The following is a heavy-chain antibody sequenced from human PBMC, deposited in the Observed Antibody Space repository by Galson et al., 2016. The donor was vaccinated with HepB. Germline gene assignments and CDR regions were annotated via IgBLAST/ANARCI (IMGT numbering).Heavy chain of an antibody. Sequence: PALVKPTQTLTLTCTFSGFSLNTRGMGVGWIRQPPGKALEWLALIYWDDDKRYNPSLKSRLTISRDTSKNQVVVTMTDMQPVDAGTYFCARRQVVSHTGFFDSWGQGALVTVSS. V-gene: IGHV2-5*02. J-gene: IGHJ4*02. CDR3: ARRQVVSHTGFFDS. CDR2: IYWDDDK. D-gene: IGHD5-12*01. CDR1: GFSLNTRGMG.